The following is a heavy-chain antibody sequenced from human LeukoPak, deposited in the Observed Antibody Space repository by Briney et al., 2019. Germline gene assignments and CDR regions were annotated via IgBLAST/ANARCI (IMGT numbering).Heavy chain of an antibody. CDR3: ARDVGLRLGELSLYYFDY. CDR1: GGTFSSYA. CDR2: IIPIFGTA. J-gene: IGHJ4*02. Sequence: SVKVSCKASGGTFSSYAISWVRQAPGQGLEWMRGIIPIFGTANYAQKFQGRVTITADESTSTAYMELSSLRSEDTAVYYCARDVGLRLGELSLYYFDYWGQGTLVTVSS. V-gene: IGHV1-69*13. D-gene: IGHD3-16*02.